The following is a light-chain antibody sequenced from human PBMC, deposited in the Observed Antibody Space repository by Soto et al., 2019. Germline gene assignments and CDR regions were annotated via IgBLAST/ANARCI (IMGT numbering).Light chain of an antibody. CDR2: IAS. Sequence: DIQLTQSPSFLSSSVGDRFTITFLASQGIRNYLAWYQQKPGRAPKLLIYIASTLQSGVPSRFSGSYSGTEFTLTITSLQPEDFATYYCQQVNSYPITFGQGTRLEIK. V-gene: IGKV1-9*01. J-gene: IGKJ5*01. CDR1: QGIRNY. CDR3: QQVNSYPIT.